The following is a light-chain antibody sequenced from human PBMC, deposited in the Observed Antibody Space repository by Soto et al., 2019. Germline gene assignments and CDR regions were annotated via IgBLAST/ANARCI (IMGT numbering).Light chain of an antibody. CDR2: DAS. CDR1: QSVSSN. J-gene: IGKJ5*01. CDR3: QQYGSSPIT. V-gene: IGKV3D-20*01. Sequence: EIVMTQSPATLSVSPGERCTLSCRASQSVSSNLAWYQQKPGLAPRLLIYDASSRATGIPDRFSGSGSGTDFTLTISRLEPEDFAVYYCQQYGSSPITFGQGTRLEIK.